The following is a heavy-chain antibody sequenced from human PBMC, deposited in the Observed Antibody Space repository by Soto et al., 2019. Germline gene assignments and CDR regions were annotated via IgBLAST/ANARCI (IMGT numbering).Heavy chain of an antibody. D-gene: IGHD2-2*01. V-gene: IGHV1-8*01. Sequence: ASVKVSCKASGYTFIDYDINWVRQAPGQGLEWMGWVSPNSGDTVYAQKFQDRVTMTSDTSMSTGYMELTNLRFEDTAMYYCARGRFYSETSTWFAFWGQ. J-gene: IGHJ5*01. CDR2: VSPNSGDT. CDR3: ARGRFYSETSTWFAF. CDR1: GYTFIDYD.